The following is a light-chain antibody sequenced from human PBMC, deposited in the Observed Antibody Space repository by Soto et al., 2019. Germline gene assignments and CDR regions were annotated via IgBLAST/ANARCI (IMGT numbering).Light chain of an antibody. V-gene: IGKV1-5*03. J-gene: IGKJ1*01. CDR2: KAS. CDR3: QQYNSNSPT. CDR1: QTISSW. Sequence: DIQMTQSPSTLSASVGDRVTITCRASQTISSWLAWYQQKQGKAPNLLIYKASSLESGVPSRFSGSGSGTEFTLTISSLQPDDFATYYCQQYNSNSPTFGQGTKVEIK.